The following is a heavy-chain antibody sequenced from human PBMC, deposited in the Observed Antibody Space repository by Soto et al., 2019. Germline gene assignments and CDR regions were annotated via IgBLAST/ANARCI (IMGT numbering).Heavy chain of an antibody. J-gene: IGHJ6*03. D-gene: IGHD1-1*01. CDR2: IYYSGST. CDR3: AVLTTSYYYYMDV. V-gene: IGHV4-39*01. Sequence: SQTLSLTCTVSGGSISSSSYYWGWIRQPPGKGLEWIGSIYYSGSTYYNPSLKSRVTISVDTSKNQFSLKLSSVTAADTAVYYCAVLTTSYYYYMDVWGKGTTVTVSS. CDR1: GGSISSSSYY.